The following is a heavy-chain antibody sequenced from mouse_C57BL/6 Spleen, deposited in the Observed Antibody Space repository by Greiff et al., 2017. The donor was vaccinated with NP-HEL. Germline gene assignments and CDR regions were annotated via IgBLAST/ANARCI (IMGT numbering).Heavy chain of an antibody. D-gene: IGHD1-1*01. Sequence: QVQLQQSGAELVKPGASVKISCKASGYAFSSYWMNWVKQRPGKGLEWIEQIYPGDGDTNYNGKFKGKATLTADKSSSTAYMQLSSLTSEDSAVYFCVAHYYGSSYVYFDYWGQGTTLTVSS. V-gene: IGHV1-80*01. J-gene: IGHJ2*01. CDR1: GYAFSSYW. CDR3: VAHYYGSSYVYFDY. CDR2: IYPGDGDT.